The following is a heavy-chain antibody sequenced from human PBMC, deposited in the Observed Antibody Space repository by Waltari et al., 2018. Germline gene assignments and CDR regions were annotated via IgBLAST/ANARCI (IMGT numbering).Heavy chain of an antibody. CDR1: GFTFSRYA. CDR3: ARDRPNLSEYYDSSAYS. Sequence: QVLLVESGGGVGQPGRSLRLSCAASGFTFSRYAMHWVRQAQAKGVVGVAVISFDGSNNYYADSVKGRFTISRDNSKNTLDLRMNSLRAEDTAVYFCARDRPNLSEYYDSSAYSWGQGTLVTVSS. D-gene: IGHD3-22*01. CDR2: ISFDGSNN. J-gene: IGHJ5*02. V-gene: IGHV3-30*01.